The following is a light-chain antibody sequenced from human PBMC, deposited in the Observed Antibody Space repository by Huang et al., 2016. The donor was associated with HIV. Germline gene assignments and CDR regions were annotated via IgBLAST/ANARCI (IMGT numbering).Light chain of an antibody. CDR1: QSISYW. V-gene: IGKV1-5*03. J-gene: IGKJ1*01. CDR2: KSS. CDR3: QQYNSYSWT. Sequence: DIQMTQSPSTLSASVGDRVTITCRASQSISYWLAWYQQKPGKAPNLLIYKSSTLQSGIPSRFSGSGSGTEFTLTISSLQPDDFATYYCQQYNSYSWTFGQGTEVEIK.